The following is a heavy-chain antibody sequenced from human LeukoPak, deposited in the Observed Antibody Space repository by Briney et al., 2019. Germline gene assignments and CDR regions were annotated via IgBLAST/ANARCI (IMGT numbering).Heavy chain of an antibody. CDR1: GGSITSSLYF. V-gene: IGHV4-39*07. CDR2: IYYSGTT. CDR3: AREYGDYGGVDP. D-gene: IGHD4-17*01. Sequence: KSSETLSLTCSISGGSITSSLYFWGWIRQPPGKGLEWIGNIYYSGTTYYKPSFNSRVTILVDTSKNQFSLKLSSVTAADTAVYYCAREYGDYGGVDPWGQGTLVTVSS. J-gene: IGHJ5*02.